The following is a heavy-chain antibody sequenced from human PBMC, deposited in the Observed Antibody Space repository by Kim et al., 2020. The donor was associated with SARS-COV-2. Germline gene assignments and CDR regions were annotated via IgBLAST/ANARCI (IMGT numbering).Heavy chain of an antibody. CDR2: INHSGST. Sequence: SETLSLTCAVYGGSFSGYYWSWIRQPPGKGLEWIGEINHSGSTNYNPSLKSRVTISVDTSKNQFSLKLSSVTAADTAVYYCARGYGVRGVIPRFDYYYGMDVWGQGTTVTVSS. V-gene: IGHV4-34*01. J-gene: IGHJ6*02. D-gene: IGHD3-10*01. CDR1: GGSFSGYY. CDR3: ARGYGVRGVIPRFDYYYGMDV.